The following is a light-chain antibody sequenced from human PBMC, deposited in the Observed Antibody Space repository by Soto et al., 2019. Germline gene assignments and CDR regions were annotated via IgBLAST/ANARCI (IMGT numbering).Light chain of an antibody. V-gene: IGKV3-11*01. Sequence: ESVFTQSPATLSLSPGERATLSCRASQSVSSYLAWYQQKPGQAPRLLIYDVSNRATGIPARFSGSGSGTDFTLTISSLEPEDFAVYYCQQRSNWPRTFGQRTKVDIK. CDR2: DVS. CDR3: QQRSNWPRT. CDR1: QSVSSY. J-gene: IGKJ1*01.